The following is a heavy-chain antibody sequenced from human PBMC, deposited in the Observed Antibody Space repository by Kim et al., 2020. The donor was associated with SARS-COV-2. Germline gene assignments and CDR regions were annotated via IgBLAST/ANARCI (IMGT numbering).Heavy chain of an antibody. CDR3: AREQWLYAFDI. V-gene: IGHV5-51*01. D-gene: IGHD6-19*01. J-gene: IGHJ3*02. CDR2: ET. Sequence: ETRYGPSFKGQVTISADKSISTAYLQWSSLKASDTAMYYCAREQWLYAFDIWGQGTMVTVSS.